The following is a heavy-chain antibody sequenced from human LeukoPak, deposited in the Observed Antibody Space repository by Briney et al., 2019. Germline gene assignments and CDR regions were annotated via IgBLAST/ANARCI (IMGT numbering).Heavy chain of an antibody. CDR3: ASRIAVAGTIDP. V-gene: IGHV4-34*01. D-gene: IGHD6-19*01. CDR2: INHSGST. J-gene: IGHJ5*02. Sequence: SETLSLTCAVYGGSFSGYYWSWIRQPPGKGLEWIGEINHSGSTNYNPSLKSRVTISVDTSKNQFSLKLSSATAADTAVYYCASRIAVAGTIDPWGQGTLVTVSS. CDR1: GGSFSGYY.